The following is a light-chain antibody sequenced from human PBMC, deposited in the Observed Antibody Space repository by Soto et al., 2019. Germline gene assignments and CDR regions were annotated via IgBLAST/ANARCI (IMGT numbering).Light chain of an antibody. CDR3: QEYGSSPWT. J-gene: IGKJ1*01. V-gene: IGKV3-20*01. CDR1: QSVSSSY. CDR2: GAS. Sequence: EIVLTQSPGTLSLSPGERATLSCRASQSVSSSYLAWYQQKPGQAPRLLIYGASSRATGIPDRFSGSGSVTVFTLAISRLEPEDCAVYYCQEYGSSPWTFGRGTKVEIK.